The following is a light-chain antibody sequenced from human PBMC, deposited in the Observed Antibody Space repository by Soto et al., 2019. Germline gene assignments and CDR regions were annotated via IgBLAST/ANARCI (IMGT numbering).Light chain of an antibody. Sequence: DLQMTQSPSTLSASVGDRVTITCRASQSISSWLAWYQQKPGKAPKLLIYDASNLESGVPSRFSGSGSGTELTITISSLQPDDFATYYCQQYNSYPITFGQGTRLEIK. CDR3: QQYNSYPIT. CDR2: DAS. V-gene: IGKV1-5*01. CDR1: QSISSW. J-gene: IGKJ5*01.